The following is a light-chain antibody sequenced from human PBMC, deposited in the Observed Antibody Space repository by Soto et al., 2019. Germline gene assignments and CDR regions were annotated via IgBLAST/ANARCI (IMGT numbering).Light chain of an antibody. J-gene: IGKJ1*01. CDR3: QQYYSYSAT. CDR1: QGISSY. Sequence: IQLTQSPSSLSASVGDRVTITCRASQGISSYLAWYQKKPGKAPKLLIYAASTLQSGVPSRFSGSRSGTDFTLTITSLTPEDFATYYCQQYYSYSATFGQGTKVDIK. V-gene: IGKV1-9*01. CDR2: AAS.